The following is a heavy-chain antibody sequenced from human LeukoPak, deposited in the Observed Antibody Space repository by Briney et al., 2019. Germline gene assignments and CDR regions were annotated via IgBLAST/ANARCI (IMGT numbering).Heavy chain of an antibody. CDR2: ISGSGGSI. D-gene: IGHD2-21*02. V-gene: IGHV3-23*01. Sequence: GGSLSLSCAASGFTFSSLTMTWVRQAPGKGLEWVSAISGSGGSIYYADSVKGRFTTSRDNSKNTLYLQMNSLRAEDTALYYCAKERAYCGRGCYYLLDYWGQGTLVTVSS. J-gene: IGHJ4*02. CDR3: AKERAYCGRGCYYLLDY. CDR1: GFTFSSLT.